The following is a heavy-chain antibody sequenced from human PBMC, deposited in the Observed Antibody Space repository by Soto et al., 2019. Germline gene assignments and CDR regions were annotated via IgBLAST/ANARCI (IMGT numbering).Heavy chain of an antibody. J-gene: IGHJ4*02. Sequence: QVQLVQSGAEVKKPGSSVKVSCKASGGTFSSYAISWVRQAPGQGLEWMGGIIPIFGTANYAQKFQGRVTITADESTSTAYMELSSLRSEDTAVYYCARAVHEYSNYDFDYWGQGTLVTVSS. CDR2: IIPIFGTA. V-gene: IGHV1-69*01. CDR3: ARAVHEYSNYDFDY. D-gene: IGHD4-4*01. CDR1: GGTFSSYA.